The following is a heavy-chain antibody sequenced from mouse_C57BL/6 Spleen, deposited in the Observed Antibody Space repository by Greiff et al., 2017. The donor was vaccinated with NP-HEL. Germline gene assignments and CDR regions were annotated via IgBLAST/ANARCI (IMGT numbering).Heavy chain of an antibody. J-gene: IGHJ2*01. CDR1: GYTFTDYY. D-gene: IGHD4-1*01. CDR3: ARGANWDEVNYFDY. V-gene: IGHV1-76*01. Sequence: QVQLKESGAELVRPGASVKLSCKASGYTFTDYYINWVKQRPGQGLEWIARIYPGSGNTYYNEKFKGKATLTAEKSSSTAFMQLSSLTSEDSAVYFCARGANWDEVNYFDYWGQGTTLTVSS. CDR2: IYPGSGNT.